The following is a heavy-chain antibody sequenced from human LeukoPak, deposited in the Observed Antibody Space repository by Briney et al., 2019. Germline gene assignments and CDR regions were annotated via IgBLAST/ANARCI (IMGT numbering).Heavy chain of an antibody. CDR2: IYYNGST. J-gene: IGHJ4*02. D-gene: IGHD6-19*01. Sequence: PSETLSLTCTVSGGSISSYYWSWIRQPPGKGLEWIGYIYYNGSTNYNPSLKSRVTISVDTSKNQFSLKLSSVTAADTAVYYCARDTFDSSGWIDYWGQGTLVTVSS. CDR3: ARDTFDSSGWIDY. CDR1: GGSISSYY. V-gene: IGHV4-59*01.